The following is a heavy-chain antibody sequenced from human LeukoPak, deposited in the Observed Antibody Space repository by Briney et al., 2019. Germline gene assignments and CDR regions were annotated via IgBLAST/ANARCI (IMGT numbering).Heavy chain of an antibody. CDR1: GGSISSYY. CDR2: FYTSGST. V-gene: IGHV4-4*07. Sequence: PGETLSLTCTVSGGSISSYYWSWIRQPAGKGLEWIGRFYTSGSTNYNPSLKSRVTMSVDTSKNQFSLKLTSVTAADTAMYYCARDRYGGIIDYWGQGTLVTVSS. J-gene: IGHJ4*02. CDR3: ARDRYGGIIDY. D-gene: IGHD1-1*01.